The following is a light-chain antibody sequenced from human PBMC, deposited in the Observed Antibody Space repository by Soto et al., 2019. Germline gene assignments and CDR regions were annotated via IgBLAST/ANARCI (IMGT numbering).Light chain of an antibody. CDR1: QSLSYW. V-gene: IGKV1-5*03. CDR2: KAS. J-gene: IGKJ2*01. CDR3: QLYDPFPYT. Sequence: DIQMTQSPSTLSASVGDTVTITCRASQSLSYWLAWYQQKPGQAPKLLIHKASTLESGVPSRFSGSGSGTEFTLTISSLQHVDFATFYFQLYDPFPYTFGQGTNLEIK.